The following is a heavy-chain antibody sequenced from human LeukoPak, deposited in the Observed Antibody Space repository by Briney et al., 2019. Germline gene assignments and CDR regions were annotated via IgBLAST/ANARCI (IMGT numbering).Heavy chain of an antibody. CDR3: ARGRPPRYYYYMDV. CDR2: INHSPNT. Sequence: PSETLSLTSAVYSESFSDYYWTWIRQPPGKVLECSGEINHSPNTNYNLSLKIPLTISVDTSKKQFSLKLTAVTAADTAVYYCARGRPPRYYYYMDVWDKGATVTVSS. CDR1: SESFSDYY. V-gene: IGHV4-34*01. J-gene: IGHJ6*03.